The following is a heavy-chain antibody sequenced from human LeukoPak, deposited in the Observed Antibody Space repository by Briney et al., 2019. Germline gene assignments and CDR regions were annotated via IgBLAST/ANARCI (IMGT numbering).Heavy chain of an antibody. D-gene: IGHD2-15*01. V-gene: IGHV4-59*01. Sequence: SETLSLTCTVSGGSITNFYGGWIRPSPGKGLELIGYLYYSGTTNCSPSLKSRVSLSVDTSKKQFSLMLSTVTAADTAVYYCARSPGGGFDIWGQGTMVTVSS. CDR2: LYYSGTT. CDR3: ARSPGGGFDI. J-gene: IGHJ3*02. CDR1: GGSITNFY.